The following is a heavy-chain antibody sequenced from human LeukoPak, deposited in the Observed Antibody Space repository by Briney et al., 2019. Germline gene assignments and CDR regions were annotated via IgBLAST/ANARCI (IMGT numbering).Heavy chain of an antibody. Sequence: GGSLRLSCAASGFTFSRYWMTWVRQAPGKGLEWVANIKEDGSENSYVESVKGRFTISRDNAKNSLYLQLNSLRAEDTAVYFCARQRYSDYWGQGTLVAVS. CDR2: IKEDGSEN. CDR3: ARQRYSDY. J-gene: IGHJ4*02. D-gene: IGHD1-1*01. CDR1: GFTFSRYW. V-gene: IGHV3-7*01.